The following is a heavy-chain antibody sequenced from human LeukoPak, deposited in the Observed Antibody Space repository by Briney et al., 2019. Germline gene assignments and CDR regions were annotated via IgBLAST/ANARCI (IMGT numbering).Heavy chain of an antibody. Sequence: GGSLRLSCTTSGIDFSDYGIHWVRQAPGKGLEWVAVISYDGSNKYYADSVKGRFTISRDNSKNTLYLQMNSLRAEDTAVYYCARVQGNWFDPWGQGTLVTVSS. CDR3: ARVQGNWFDP. J-gene: IGHJ5*02. CDR1: GIDFSDYG. CDR2: ISYDGSNK. V-gene: IGHV3-30*03.